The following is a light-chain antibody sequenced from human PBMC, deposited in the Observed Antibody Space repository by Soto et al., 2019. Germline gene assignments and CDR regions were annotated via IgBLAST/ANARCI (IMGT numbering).Light chain of an antibody. CDR2: YAS. J-gene: IGKJ4*01. CDR3: QHYVTSPLI. Sequence: EIVMTQSPATLSVSPGERATLSCRASQNVITNLAWYQQKPGQAPRLLIYYASTRATGIPARFSGSVSGTEFTLTISILQSEYFAVYYCQHYVTSPLIFGGGTKVDI. V-gene: IGKV3D-15*01. CDR1: QNVITN.